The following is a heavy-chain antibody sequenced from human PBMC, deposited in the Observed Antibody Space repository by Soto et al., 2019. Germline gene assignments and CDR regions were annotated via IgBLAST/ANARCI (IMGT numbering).Heavy chain of an antibody. D-gene: IGHD2-2*01. V-gene: IGHV1-46*03. CDR1: GYTFTSYY. J-gene: IGHJ5*02. CDR2: INPSGGST. Sequence: QVQLVQSGAEVKKPGASVKVSCKASGYTFTSYYMHWVRQAPGQGLEWMGIINPSGGSTSYAQKFQGRVTMTRYTSTSTVYMELSSLRSEDTAVYYCARHIVVPSAYNWFDPWGQGTLVTVSS. CDR3: ARHIVVPSAYNWFDP.